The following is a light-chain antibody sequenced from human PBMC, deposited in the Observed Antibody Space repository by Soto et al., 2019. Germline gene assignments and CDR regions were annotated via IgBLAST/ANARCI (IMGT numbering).Light chain of an antibody. CDR3: QQYNSYPYT. CDR2: DAS. J-gene: IGKJ2*01. V-gene: IGKV1-5*01. Sequence: DIPMTQSPSTLSVSVGDRVTISCGASQSISSWLAWYQQKPGKAPKLLIYDASSLESGVPSRFSGSGSGTEFTLTISSLQPDDFATYYCQQYNSYPYTFGQGTKLEIK. CDR1: QSISSW.